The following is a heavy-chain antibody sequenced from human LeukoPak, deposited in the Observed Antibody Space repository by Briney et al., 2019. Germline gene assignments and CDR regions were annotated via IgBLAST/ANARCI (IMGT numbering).Heavy chain of an antibody. CDR1: GYTLTELS. D-gene: IGHD2-2*01. J-gene: IGHJ4*02. Sequence: ASVKVSCKVSGYTLTELSMHWVRQAPGKGLEWMGGFDPEDGETIYAQKFQGRVTMTEDTSTDTAYMELSSLRSEDTAVYYCATGLSTSRWAGVDYWGQGTLVTVSS. V-gene: IGHV1-24*01. CDR3: ATGLSTSRWAGVDY. CDR2: FDPEDGET.